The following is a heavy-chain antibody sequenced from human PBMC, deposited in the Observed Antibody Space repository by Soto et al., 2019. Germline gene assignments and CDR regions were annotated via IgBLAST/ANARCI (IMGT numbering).Heavy chain of an antibody. V-gene: IGHV1-3*01. CDR3: ARDAPGGLNWFDP. J-gene: IGHJ5*02. CDR2: INAGNGNT. CDR1: GYTFTSYA. Sequence: ASVKVSCKASGYTFTSYAMHWVRQAPGQRLEWMGWINAGNGNTKYSQKFQGRVTISADKSISTAYLQWSSLKASDTAMYYCARDAPGGLNWFDPWGQGTLVTVSS. D-gene: IGHD3-16*01.